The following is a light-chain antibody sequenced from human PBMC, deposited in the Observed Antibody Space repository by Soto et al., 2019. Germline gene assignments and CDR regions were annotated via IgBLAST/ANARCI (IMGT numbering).Light chain of an antibody. Sequence: QSVLTQPPSASGTPGQRVTISCSGSSSNIGSTYLYWYQQLPGTAPQLLIYRNNQRPSGVPDRFSGSRSGTSASLAISGLGSEDEADYYCAAWEDSMSGWVFGGGTKVTVL. J-gene: IGLJ3*02. CDR1: SSNIGSTY. V-gene: IGLV1-47*01. CDR2: RNN. CDR3: AAWEDSMSGWV.